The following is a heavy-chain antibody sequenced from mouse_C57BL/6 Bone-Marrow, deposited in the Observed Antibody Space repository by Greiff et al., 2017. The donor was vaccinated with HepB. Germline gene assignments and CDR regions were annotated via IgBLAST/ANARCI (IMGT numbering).Heavy chain of an antibody. V-gene: IGHV1-81*01. CDR2: IYPRSGNT. J-gene: IGHJ2*01. CDR1: GYTFTSYG. Sequence: QVQLQQSGAELARPGASVKLSCKASGYTFTSYGISWVKQRTGQGLEWIGEIYPRSGNTYYNEKFKGKATLTADKSSSTAYMELRSLTSEDSAVYFCAVGYGSSYDFDYWGPGTTLTVSS. D-gene: IGHD1-1*01. CDR3: AVGYGSSYDFDY.